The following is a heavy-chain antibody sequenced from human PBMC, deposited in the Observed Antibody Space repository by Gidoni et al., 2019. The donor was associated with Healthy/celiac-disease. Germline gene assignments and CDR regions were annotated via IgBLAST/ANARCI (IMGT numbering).Heavy chain of an antibody. D-gene: IGHD3-10*01. Sequence: QVQLQESGPGLVKPSQTLSLTCTVSGSSISSGDSYWSWIRQPPGKGLEWIGYIYYSGSTYYNPSLKSRVTISVDTSKNQFSLKLSSVTAADTAVYYCARDLGARGVHPLGYWGQGTLVTVSS. J-gene: IGHJ4*02. CDR2: IYYSGST. CDR3: ARDLGARGVHPLGY. V-gene: IGHV4-30-4*01. CDR1: GSSISSGDSY.